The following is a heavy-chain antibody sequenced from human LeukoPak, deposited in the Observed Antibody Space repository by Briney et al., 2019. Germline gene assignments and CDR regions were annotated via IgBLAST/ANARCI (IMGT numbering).Heavy chain of an antibody. J-gene: IGHJ4*02. CDR1: GFTFSSYW. D-gene: IGHD5-24*01. CDR2: IKQDGSEK. Sequence: GGSLRLSCAASGFTFSSYWMSWVRQAPGKGLEWVANIKQDGSEKYYVDSVKGRFTISRDNAKNSLYLQMNSLRAEDTAVYYCAKAQLGGFNYSPLDDSGQGTLVTVSS. V-gene: IGHV3-7*02. CDR3: AKAQLGGFNYSPLDD.